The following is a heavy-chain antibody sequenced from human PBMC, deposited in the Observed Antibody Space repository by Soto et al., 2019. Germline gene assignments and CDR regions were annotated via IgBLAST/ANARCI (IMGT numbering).Heavy chain of an antibody. CDR2: MNPNSGNT. V-gene: IGHV1-8*01. CDR3: ARAHTTFSTYYGSGTYYFAP. D-gene: IGHD3-10*01. Sequence: ASVKVSCKASGYTFTNYDLNWVRQATGQGLEWMGWMNPNSGNTGYAQKFQGRVTMTRDTSISTAYMELSSLRSEDTAVYYCARAHTTFSTYYGSGTYYFAPRGQG. J-gene: IGHJ5*02. CDR1: GYTFTNYD.